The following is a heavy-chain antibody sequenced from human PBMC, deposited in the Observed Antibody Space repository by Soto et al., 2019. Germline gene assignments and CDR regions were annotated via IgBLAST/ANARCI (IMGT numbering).Heavy chain of an antibody. D-gene: IGHD3-10*01. CDR3: ARNPREYYYGSGSAPLFYYGMDV. CDR2: INPSGGST. Sequence: ASVKDACKASGYTFTSYYMHWVRQDPGQGLEWMGIINPSGGSTSYAQKFQGRVTMTRDTSTSTVYMELSSLRSEDTAVYYCARNPREYYYGSGSAPLFYYGMDVWGQGTTVTVSS. J-gene: IGHJ6*02. CDR1: GYTFTSYY. V-gene: IGHV1-46*01.